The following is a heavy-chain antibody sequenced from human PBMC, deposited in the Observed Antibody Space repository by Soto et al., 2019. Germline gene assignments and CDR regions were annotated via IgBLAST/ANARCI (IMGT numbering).Heavy chain of an antibody. CDR2: IYYSGNP. J-gene: IGHJ4*02. D-gene: IGHD5-12*01. Sequence: PSETLSLTCTVSGDSISSNYWSWIRQPPGKGLEWIGYIYYSGNPTYNPSFKSRVTMSVDRSKNQFSLRLSSLTAADTAVYYCARHFGQEMATISIFDYWGQGTLVTVSS. CDR1: GDSISSNY. V-gene: IGHV4-59*08. CDR3: ARHFGQEMATISIFDY.